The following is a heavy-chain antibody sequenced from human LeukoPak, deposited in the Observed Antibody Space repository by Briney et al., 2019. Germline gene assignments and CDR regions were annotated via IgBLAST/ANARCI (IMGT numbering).Heavy chain of an antibody. CDR1: GGTFSSYA. Sequence: VASVKVSCKASGGTFSSYAISWVRQAPGQGLEWMGGIIPIFGTANYAQKFQGRVTITADESTSTAYMELSSLRSEDTAVYYCARARGSSSWYLHRDYYGMDVWGQGTTVTVSS. D-gene: IGHD6-13*01. J-gene: IGHJ6*02. V-gene: IGHV1-69*13. CDR3: ARARGSSSWYLHRDYYGMDV. CDR2: IIPIFGTA.